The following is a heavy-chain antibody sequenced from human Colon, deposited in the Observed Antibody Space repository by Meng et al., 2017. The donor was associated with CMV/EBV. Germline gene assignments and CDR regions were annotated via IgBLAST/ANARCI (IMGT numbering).Heavy chain of an antibody. V-gene: IGHV3-48*03. CDR1: GFTFSSYQ. CDR2: IGSVSSSR. CDR3: GRGSISGVTYWEY. Sequence: GGSLRLSCAASGFTFSSYQMSWVRQAPGKGLEWISYIGSVSSSRHYADSVRGRFTISRDNAKNSLYLQMNSLTAEDTAVYYCGRGSISGVTYWEYWGQGTLVTVSS. J-gene: IGHJ4*02. D-gene: IGHD3-3*01.